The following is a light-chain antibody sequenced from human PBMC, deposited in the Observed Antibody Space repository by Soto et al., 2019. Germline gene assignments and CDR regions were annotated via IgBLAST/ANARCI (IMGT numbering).Light chain of an antibody. CDR2: GVT. J-gene: IGLJ1*01. CDR1: SSDVGGYNY. Sequence: QSALTQPASVSGSPGQSITISCTGTSSDVGGYNYVSWYQQHPGIAPKLLIYGVTNRPSGVSTRFSGSKSGNTASLTISGLQAEDEADYHCSSYTSASTLLYRFGTGTKVTVL. CDR3: SSYTSASTLLYR. V-gene: IGLV2-14*01.